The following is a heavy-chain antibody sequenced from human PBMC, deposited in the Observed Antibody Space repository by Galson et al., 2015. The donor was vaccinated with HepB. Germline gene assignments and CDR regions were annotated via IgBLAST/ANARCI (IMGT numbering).Heavy chain of an antibody. J-gene: IGHJ4*02. CDR2: MNPNTDNT. CDR3: ARAASYGSSWIYLDN. V-gene: IGHV1-8*01. Sequence: SVKVSCKASGYSFITYDINWVRQATGQGLEWMGWMNPNTDNTGYAQKFQGRVTMTKNTAVSTAYMELYGVTSEDTAVYYCARAASYGSSWIYLDNWGQGTLVTVSS. CDR1: GYSFITYD. D-gene: IGHD6-13*01.